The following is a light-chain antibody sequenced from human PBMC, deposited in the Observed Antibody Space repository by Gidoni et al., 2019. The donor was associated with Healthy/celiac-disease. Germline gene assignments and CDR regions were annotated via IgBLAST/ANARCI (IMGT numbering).Light chain of an antibody. CDR2: WAS. CDR3: QQYYSTPYT. CDR1: QSVLYSSNNKNY. V-gene: IGKV4-1*01. Sequence: DIVMTQSPDSLAVPLGERATINCKSSQSVLYSSNNKNYLAWYQQKPGQPHKLLIYWASTRESGVPDRFSGSGSGTDFTLTISSLQAEDVAVYYCQQYYSTPYTFGQGTKLEIK. J-gene: IGKJ2*01.